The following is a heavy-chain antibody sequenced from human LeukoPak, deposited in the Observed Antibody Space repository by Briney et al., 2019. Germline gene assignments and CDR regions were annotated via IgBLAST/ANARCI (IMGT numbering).Heavy chain of an antibody. CDR1: GFTFTTYS. Sequence: GSLRLSCAASGFTFTTYSMTWVRQAPGKGLEWIGSIYYSGSTYYNASFKTRVTISLDTSKNQFSLDLTSVTAADTAVYYCARDSSSYWFDPWGQGTLVTVSS. V-gene: IGHV4-59*01. CDR3: ARDSSSYWFDP. D-gene: IGHD6-6*01. CDR2: IYYSGST. J-gene: IGHJ5*02.